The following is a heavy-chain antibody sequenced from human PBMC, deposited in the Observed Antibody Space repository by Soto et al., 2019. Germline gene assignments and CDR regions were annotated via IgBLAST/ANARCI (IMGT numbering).Heavy chain of an antibody. CDR1: GFTFSHYS. CDR2: ISTRANSI. Sequence: EVQLVESGGGLVQPGESLRLSCAASGFTFSHYSMNWVRQAPGKGLQWVSYISTRANSIYYADSVKGRFTISRDNAKNSLLLQMNRLRDEDTAVYFCARASSPGSYSPFDYWGQGILVTVSS. V-gene: IGHV3-48*02. CDR3: ARASSPGSYSPFDY. J-gene: IGHJ4*02. D-gene: IGHD1-26*01.